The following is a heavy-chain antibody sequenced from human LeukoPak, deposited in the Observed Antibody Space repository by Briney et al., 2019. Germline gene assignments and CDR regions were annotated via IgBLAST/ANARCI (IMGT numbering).Heavy chain of an antibody. CDR3: ARHSSGFYSPFFDY. CDR1: GGSVSSYY. J-gene: IGHJ4*01. CDR2: TYHTATS. Sequence: SETLSLTCTVSGGSVSSYYWGWIRQFPGKGLDFIGFTYHTATSNYNPSLKSRVSMSIDMSKNALYLNLSSVIAADTAIYYCARHSSGFYSPFFDYWGRGALVTVSS. V-gene: IGHV4-59*08. D-gene: IGHD3-22*01.